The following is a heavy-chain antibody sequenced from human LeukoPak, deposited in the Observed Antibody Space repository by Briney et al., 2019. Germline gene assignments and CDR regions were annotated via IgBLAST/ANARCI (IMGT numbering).Heavy chain of an antibody. CDR3: AKSHPAVTTTDWYFDL. V-gene: IGHV4-59*01. CDR1: GDSISSDY. Sequence: SETLSLTCSASGDSISSDYWSWIRQPPGKGLEWIGYISCSGSTKSNPALKSRVTISGDRSKNQFSLKMTSVTAADTAVYYCAKSHPAVTTTDWYFDLWGRGTLVTVSS. CDR2: ISCSGST. J-gene: IGHJ2*01. D-gene: IGHD4-17*01.